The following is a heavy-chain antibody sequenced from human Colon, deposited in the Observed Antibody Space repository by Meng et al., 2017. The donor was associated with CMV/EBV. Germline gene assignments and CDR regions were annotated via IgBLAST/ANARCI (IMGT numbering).Heavy chain of an antibody. CDR3: ARDQYTAMVKDGMDV. CDR1: GFTFSNAW. V-gene: IGHV3-15*01. Sequence: GESLKISCTTSGFTFSNAWMSWVRQAPGKGLEWVGHIKTKTDGGTTDYAAPVKGRFTISRDDSKNTLYLQMNSLKTEDTAVYYCARDQYTAMVKDGMDVWGQGTTVTVSS. J-gene: IGHJ6*02. D-gene: IGHD5-18*01. CDR2: IKTKTDGGTT.